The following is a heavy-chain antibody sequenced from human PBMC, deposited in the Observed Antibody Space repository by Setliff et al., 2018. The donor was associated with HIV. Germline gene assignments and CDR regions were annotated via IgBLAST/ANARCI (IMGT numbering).Heavy chain of an antibody. J-gene: IGHJ4*02. CDR3: IIAYSSGWLAPMGFDS. CDR1: AGSIRSSTYY. V-gene: IGHV4-39*01. CDR2: IYYSGST. Sequence: PSETLSLTCTVSAGSIRSSTYYWAWIRQPPGKGLEWIGTIYYSGSTYYNPSLKSRATISVDTSKNQFSLKLSSVTAADTAVYYCIIAYSSGWLAPMGFDSWGQGTLVTVS. D-gene: IGHD6-19*01.